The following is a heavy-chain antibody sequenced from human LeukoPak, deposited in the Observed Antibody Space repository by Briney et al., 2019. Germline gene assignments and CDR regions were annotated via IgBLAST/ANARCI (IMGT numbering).Heavy chain of an antibody. Sequence: ASVKVSCKTSGYTFTGYFIHWVRQAPGQGLDWMGWINPNNGGTNYAPKFQGRITITRDTSFSTAYMELRGLRSDDTAVFYCATLLDYYGSGSFDYWGQGTLVTVSS. CDR2: INPNNGGT. CDR3: ATLLDYYGSGSFDY. D-gene: IGHD3-10*01. J-gene: IGHJ4*02. V-gene: IGHV1-2*02. CDR1: GYTFTGYF.